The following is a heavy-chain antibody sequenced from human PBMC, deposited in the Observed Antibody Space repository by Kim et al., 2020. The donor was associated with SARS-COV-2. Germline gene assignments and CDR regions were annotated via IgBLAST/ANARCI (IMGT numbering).Heavy chain of an antibody. V-gene: IGHV3-15*01. CDR3: TTAGGSPRPYYNWNDPSFDY. Sequence: GGSLRLSCAASGFTFSNAWMSWVRQAPGKGLEWVGRIKSKTDGGTTDYAAPVKGRFTISRDDSKNTLYLQMNSLKTEDTAVYYCTTAGGSPRPYYNWNDPSFDYWGQGTLVTVSS. D-gene: IGHD1-20*01. CDR2: IKSKTDGGTT. CDR1: GFTFSNAW. J-gene: IGHJ4*02.